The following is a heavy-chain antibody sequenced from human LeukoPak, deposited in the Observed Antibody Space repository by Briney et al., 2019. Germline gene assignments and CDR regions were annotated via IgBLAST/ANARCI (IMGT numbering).Heavy chain of an antibody. Sequence: PGGSLRLSCAASGFTFSNSAMNWVRQAPGKGLEWVSHIRSSSETFYADSVKGRFTISRDNARNSLYLQMNNLRGEDTAIYYCARDAGNSGYGCDLWGQGTLVTVSS. J-gene: IGHJ5*02. D-gene: IGHD5-12*01. V-gene: IGHV3-48*01. CDR1: GFTFSNSA. CDR2: IRSSSET. CDR3: ARDAGNSGYGCDL.